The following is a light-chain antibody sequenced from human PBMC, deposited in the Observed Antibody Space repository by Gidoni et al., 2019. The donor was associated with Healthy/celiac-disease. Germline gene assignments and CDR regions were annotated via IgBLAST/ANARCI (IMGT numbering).Light chain of an antibody. V-gene: IGKV3-15*01. J-gene: IGKJ4*01. Sequence: EIVMTQSPATLSVSPGERATLSCRASQSVSSNLAWYQQKPGQAPRLLIYGPSTRATGIPARFSGIGSGTEFTLTISSLQSEDFAVYYCQQYNNWPPFGGGTKVEIK. CDR1: QSVSSN. CDR3: QQYNNWPP. CDR2: GPS.